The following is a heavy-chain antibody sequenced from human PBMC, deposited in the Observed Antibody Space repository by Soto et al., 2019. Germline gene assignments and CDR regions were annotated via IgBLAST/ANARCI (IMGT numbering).Heavy chain of an antibody. D-gene: IGHD2-15*01. J-gene: IGHJ6*03. V-gene: IGHV3-48*01. CDR1: GFTFSSYG. CDR3: ARDLEGYCSGGSCYLDYYYYYMDV. CDR2: SSSSSSTI. Sequence: GGSLRLSCAASGFTFSSYGMHWVRQAPGKGLEWVSYSSSSSSTIYYADSVKGRFTISRDNAKNSLYLQMNSLRAEDTAVYYCARDLEGYCSGGSCYLDYYYYYMDVWGKGTTVTVSS.